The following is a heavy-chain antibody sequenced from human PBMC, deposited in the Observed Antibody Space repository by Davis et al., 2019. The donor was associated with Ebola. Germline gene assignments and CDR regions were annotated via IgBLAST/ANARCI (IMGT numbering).Heavy chain of an antibody. V-gene: IGHV1-24*01. CDR2: FDPQDDEI. CDR3: TTRRHGREFWSGYPDYFGMDV. J-gene: IGHJ4*02. D-gene: IGHD3-3*01. Sequence: ASVKVSCKVSGYTPTELAMHWVRQAPGKGLEWMGGFDPQDDEIIYAQKFQGRVTMTEDTSTDTAYVERSSLRSEDTAVYYWTTRRHGREFWSGYPDYFGMDVWGQGTLVTVSS. CDR1: GYTPTELA.